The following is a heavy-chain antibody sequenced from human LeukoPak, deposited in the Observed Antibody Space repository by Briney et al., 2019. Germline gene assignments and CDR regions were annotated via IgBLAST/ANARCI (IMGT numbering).Heavy chain of an antibody. CDR3: ARDRDYGDYDYRLDY. Sequence: GGSLRLSCAASGFIIARDSMNWVRQAPGKGLEWVSSISSSSYIYYADSVKGRFTISRDNAKNSLYLQMNSLRAEDTAVYYCARDRDYGDYDYRLDYWGQGTLVTVSS. D-gene: IGHD4-17*01. CDR2: ISSSSYI. J-gene: IGHJ4*02. CDR1: GFIIARDS. V-gene: IGHV3-21*01.